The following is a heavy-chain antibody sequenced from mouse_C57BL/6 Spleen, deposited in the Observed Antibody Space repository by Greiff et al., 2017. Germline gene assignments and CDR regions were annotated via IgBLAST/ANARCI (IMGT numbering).Heavy chain of an antibody. Sequence: VQLQQPGAELVMPGASVKLSCKASGYTFTSYWMHWVKQRPGQGLEWIGEIDPSDSCTNYNKKFKGKSTLTVDKSSSTAYVQLSSLTSEDSAIYYCARGLYYGRSCYFGCWGQDTTLTVSS. CDR2: IDPSDSCT. CDR1: GYTFTSYW. J-gene: IGHJ2*01. D-gene: IGHD1-1*01. CDR3: ARGLYYGRSCYFGC. V-gene: IGHV1-69*01.